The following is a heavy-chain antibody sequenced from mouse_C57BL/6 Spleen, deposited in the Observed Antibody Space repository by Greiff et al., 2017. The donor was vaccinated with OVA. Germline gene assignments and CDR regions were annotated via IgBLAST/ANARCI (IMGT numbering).Heavy chain of an antibody. V-gene: IGHV3-6*01. J-gene: IGHJ2*01. CDR3: ARGEGSPDY. Sequence: EVHLVESGPGLVKPSQSLSLTCSVTGYSITSGYYWNWIRQFPGNKLEWMGYISYDGSNNYNPSLKNRISITRDTSKNQFFLKLNSVTTEDTATYYCARGEGSPDYWGQGTTLTVSS. CDR1: GYSITSGYY. D-gene: IGHD6-1*01. CDR2: ISYDGSN.